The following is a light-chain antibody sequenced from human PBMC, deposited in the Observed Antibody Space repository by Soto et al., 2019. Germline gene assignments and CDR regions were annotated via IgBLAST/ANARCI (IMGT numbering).Light chain of an antibody. Sequence: QSALTQPASVSGSPGQSITISCTGTSSDVGGYNYVSWYQQHPGKAPKLMIYDVSNRPSGVSNRFSGSKSGYTASLTISRLQAEDEADYYCSSYTSSSTLVVFGGGTELTVL. CDR1: SSDVGGYNY. J-gene: IGLJ2*01. V-gene: IGLV2-14*01. CDR3: SSYTSSSTLVV. CDR2: DVS.